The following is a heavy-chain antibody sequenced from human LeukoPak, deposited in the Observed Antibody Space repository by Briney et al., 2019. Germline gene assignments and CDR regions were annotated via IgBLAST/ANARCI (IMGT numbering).Heavy chain of an antibody. D-gene: IGHD3-22*01. J-gene: IGHJ4*02. CDR1: GGSISSGGYY. V-gene: IGHV4-31*03. Sequence: SETLSLTCTVSGGSISSGGYYWSWIRQHPGKGLEWIRYIYYSGSTYYNPSLKSRVTISVDTSKNQFSLKLSSVTAADTAVYYCANSRRYDSSGYYYFDYWGQGTLVTVSS. CDR3: ANSRRYDSSGYYYFDY. CDR2: IYYSGST.